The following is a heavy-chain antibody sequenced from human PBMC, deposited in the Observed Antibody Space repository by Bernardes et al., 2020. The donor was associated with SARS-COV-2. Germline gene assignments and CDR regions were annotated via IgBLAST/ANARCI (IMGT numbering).Heavy chain of an antibody. V-gene: IGHV3-30-3*01. D-gene: IGHD3-10*01. CDR3: AGYGSGSYKWFDP. CDR2: ISNDGSIK. J-gene: IGHJ5*02. CDR1: GFTFSSSA. Sequence: GGSLRLSCTASGFTFSSSAMHWVRQAPGKGPEWVAVISNDGSIKYYTDSVKGRFTISRDNSKNTLYLLMNSLRTDDTAVYYCAGYGSGSYKWFDPWGQGTLVTVSS.